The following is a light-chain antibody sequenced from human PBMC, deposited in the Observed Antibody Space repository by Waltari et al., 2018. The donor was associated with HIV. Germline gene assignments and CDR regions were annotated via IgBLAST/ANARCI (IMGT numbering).Light chain of an antibody. CDR3: QTWGAGTVV. CDR2: LNSEGGH. J-gene: IGLJ2*01. Sequence: QLVLTQSPSASASLGASVKLTCTLSSAHSTYAIAWHQQQPDQGPHSVMKLNSEGGHRKGDGIPDRFSGSASGAERYLTISNVQSEDEGIYYCQTWGAGTVVFGGGTKLSVL. CDR1: SAHSTYA. V-gene: IGLV4-69*01.